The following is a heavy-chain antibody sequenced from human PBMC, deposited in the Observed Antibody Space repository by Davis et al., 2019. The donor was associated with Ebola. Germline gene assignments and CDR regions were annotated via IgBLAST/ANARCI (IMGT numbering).Heavy chain of an antibody. CDR2: IYIGVTT. CDR1: GFTVSSNF. V-gene: IGHV3-66*04. Sequence: GESLKISCTASGFTVSSNFMSWVRQAPGKGLEWVSTIYIGVTTQYADAVKGRFTISRDTSKNTLYLQMNSLRAEDTAVYYCARQGYAEFYHYGVDVWGQGTTVTVSS. D-gene: IGHD2-8*01. J-gene: IGHJ6*02. CDR3: ARQGYAEFYHYGVDV.